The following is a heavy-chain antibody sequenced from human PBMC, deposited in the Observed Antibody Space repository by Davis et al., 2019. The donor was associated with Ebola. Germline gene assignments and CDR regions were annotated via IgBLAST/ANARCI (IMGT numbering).Heavy chain of an antibody. Sequence: NWVRQHPGKGLEWIGHISYSGDTYYNPSLKSRLTISLDTSKSHFSLKLGSVTAADTALYYCARITIFGVAANAFDIWGQGTMVTVSS. CDR3: ARITIFGVAANAFDI. J-gene: IGHJ3*02. D-gene: IGHD3-3*01. CDR2: ISYSGDT. V-gene: IGHV4-31*02.